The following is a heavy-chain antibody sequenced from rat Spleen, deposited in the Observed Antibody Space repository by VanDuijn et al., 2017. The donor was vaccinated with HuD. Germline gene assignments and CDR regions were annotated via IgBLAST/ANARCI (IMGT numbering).Heavy chain of an antibody. J-gene: IGHJ4*01. CDR2: IIYNGSGT. CDR1: GFTFSDYG. Sequence: EVQLVESGGGLVQPGRSLKLSCAASGFTFSDYGMAWVRRSPKKGLEWVAIIIYNGSGTYYRDSVKGRFTISRDNAKSTLYLQMDSLRSEDTASYYCARHHYDGYYHGPVLGVMDAWGQGASVTVSS. CDR3: ARHHYDGYYHGPVLGVMDA. V-gene: IGHV5-7*01. D-gene: IGHD1-12*03.